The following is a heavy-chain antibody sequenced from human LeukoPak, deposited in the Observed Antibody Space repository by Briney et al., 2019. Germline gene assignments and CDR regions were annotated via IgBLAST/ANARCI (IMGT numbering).Heavy chain of an antibody. V-gene: IGHV3-23*01. CDR1: GFTFSSYA. Sequence: GGSLRLSCAASGFTFSSYAMSWVRQAPGKGLEWVSAISGGGGSTYYADSVKGRFTISRDNSKNTLYLQMNSLRAEDTAVYYCAKDRWDYYDSSGYYYGNFDYWGQGTLVTVSS. D-gene: IGHD3-22*01. CDR2: ISGGGGST. J-gene: IGHJ4*02. CDR3: AKDRWDYYDSSGYYYGNFDY.